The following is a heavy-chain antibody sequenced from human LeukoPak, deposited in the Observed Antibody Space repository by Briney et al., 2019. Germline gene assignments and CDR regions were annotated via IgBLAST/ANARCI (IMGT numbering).Heavy chain of an antibody. J-gene: IGHJ4*02. CDR2: FSAGGGST. V-gene: IGHV3-23*01. CDR1: GFTFSSYA. CDR3: AKDTRYFDY. Sequence: GGSLRLSCAASGFTFSSYAMSWVRQAPGKGLEWVSGFSAGGGSTYYADSVKGRFTISRDNSKNTLYLQMNSLRAEDTAVYYCAKDTRYFDYWGQGTLVTVSS.